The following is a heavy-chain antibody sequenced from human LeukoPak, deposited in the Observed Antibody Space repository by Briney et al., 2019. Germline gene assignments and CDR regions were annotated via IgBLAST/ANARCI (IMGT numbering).Heavy chain of an antibody. Sequence: GGSLRLSCAASGFTFSSYGMSWVRQAPGKGLEWVGRIKSKTDGGTTDYAAPVKGRFTISRDDSKNTLYLQMNSLKTEDTAVYYCTTDPTVTTSLFDYWGQGTLVTVSS. D-gene: IGHD4-17*01. J-gene: IGHJ4*02. CDR1: GFTFSSYG. CDR3: TTDPTVTTSLFDY. V-gene: IGHV3-15*01. CDR2: IKSKTDGGTT.